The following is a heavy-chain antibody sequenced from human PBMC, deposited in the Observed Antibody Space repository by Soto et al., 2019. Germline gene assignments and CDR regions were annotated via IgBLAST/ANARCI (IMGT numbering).Heavy chain of an antibody. CDR1: GFTFSNNG. D-gene: IGHD2-15*01. CDR2: ISSDGINK. V-gene: IGHV3-30*03. CDR3: AMDLYGGSSRFDY. J-gene: IGHJ4*02. Sequence: QVQLVESGGGAVQPGRSLRLSCAASGFTFSNNGIHWVRQAPGKGLEWVAVISSDGINKYYADSVKGRSTISRDNSKNTLFLQMNSLIVEYTAVYYCAMDLYGGSSRFDYWGQGTLVTVSS.